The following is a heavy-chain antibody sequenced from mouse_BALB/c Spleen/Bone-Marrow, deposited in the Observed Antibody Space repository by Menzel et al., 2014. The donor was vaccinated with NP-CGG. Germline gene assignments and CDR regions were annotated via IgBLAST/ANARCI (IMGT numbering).Heavy chain of an antibody. CDR1: GYTFTDYW. V-gene: IGHV1-69*01. Sequence: VKLVESGAKLVMPGASVKMSCEASGYTFTDYWMHWVKQRPGQGLEWIGAIDTSDSYTSYNQKFKGKATLTVDESSSTAYMQLSSLTSEDSAVFYCARKYDYYYAMDYWGQGTSVTVSS. CDR3: ARKYDYYYAMDY. CDR2: IDTSDSYT. D-gene: IGHD2-4*01. J-gene: IGHJ4*01.